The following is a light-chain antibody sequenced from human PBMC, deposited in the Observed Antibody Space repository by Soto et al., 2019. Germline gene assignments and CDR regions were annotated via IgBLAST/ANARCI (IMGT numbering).Light chain of an antibody. J-gene: IGKJ5*01. CDR1: QSVRSTS. CDR3: QHYGSSPPIT. Sequence: DIVLTQSPGTLSLSPGERATLSCRASQSVRSTSLAWYQQKPGQAPRLLIYGASSRAPGIPARFSDGGSGTDFTLTISRLEPEYFAVYYCQHYGSSPPITFGQGTRLEIK. V-gene: IGKV3-20*01. CDR2: GAS.